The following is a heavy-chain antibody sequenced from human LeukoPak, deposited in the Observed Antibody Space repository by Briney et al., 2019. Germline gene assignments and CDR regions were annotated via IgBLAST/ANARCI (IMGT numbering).Heavy chain of an antibody. V-gene: IGHV1-46*01. Sequence: ASVKVSCKASGYTFTSYYMHWVRQAPGQGLEWMGIINPSGGSTSYAQKFQGRVTMTRDTSTSTVYMGLSSLRSEDTAVYYCATALRFLDWFDPWGQGTLVTVSS. D-gene: IGHD3-3*01. CDR3: ATALRFLDWFDP. J-gene: IGHJ5*02. CDR2: INPSGGST. CDR1: GYTFTSYY.